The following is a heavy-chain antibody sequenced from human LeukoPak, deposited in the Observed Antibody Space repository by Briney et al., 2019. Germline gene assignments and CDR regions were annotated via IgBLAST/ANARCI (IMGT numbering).Heavy chain of an antibody. Sequence: PSETLSLTCIVSGGSISSSSYYWGWIRQPPGKGLEWIGSIYYSGNTYYNPSLRSRVTISVDTSKNQFSLKLSSVTAADTAVYYCAKDYGGNPGWGQGTLVTVSS. D-gene: IGHD4-23*01. CDR2: IYYSGNT. J-gene: IGHJ4*02. V-gene: IGHV4-39*07. CDR1: GGSISSSSYY. CDR3: AKDYGGNPG.